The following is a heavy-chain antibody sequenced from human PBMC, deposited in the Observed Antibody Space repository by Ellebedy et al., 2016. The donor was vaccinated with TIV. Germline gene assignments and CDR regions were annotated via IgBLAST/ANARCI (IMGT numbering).Heavy chain of an antibody. D-gene: IGHD3/OR15-3a*01. J-gene: IGHJ6*02. CDR3: ARTDLRYGMDV. CDR1: GGSFSPYY. Sequence: SETLSLTXAVYGGSFSPYYWSWIRQPPGKGLEWIGNIYHSGSTYYNPSLRSRLTLSLDTSKNHLSLRLSSVTAADTAVYFCARTDLRYGMDVWGQGTSVTVS. CDR2: IYHSGST. V-gene: IGHV4-34*01.